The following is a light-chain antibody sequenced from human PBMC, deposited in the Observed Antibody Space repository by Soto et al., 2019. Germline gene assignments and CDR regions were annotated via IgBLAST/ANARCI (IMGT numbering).Light chain of an antibody. CDR3: SSHGGINNVV. V-gene: IGLV2-8*01. J-gene: IGLJ3*02. Sequence: QSVLTQPPSASGSPGQSVTISCTGTSSDVGGYNYVSWYQQHPGKAPRFMVYEVTKRPSGVPARFSGSKSGNTASLTVSGLQAEDEADYYCSSHGGINNVVFGGGTQLTVL. CDR1: SSDVGGYNY. CDR2: EVT.